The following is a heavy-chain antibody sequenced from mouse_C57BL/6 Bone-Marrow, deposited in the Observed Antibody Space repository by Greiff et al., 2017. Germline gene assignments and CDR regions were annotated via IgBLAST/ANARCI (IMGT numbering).Heavy chain of an antibody. CDR3: ARGAIYDGYSAFAD. CDR1: GYTFTSYR. V-gene: IGHV1-53*01. CDR2: ISPSNGGT. D-gene: IGHD2-3*01. J-gene: IGHJ3*01. Sequence: QVQLQQPGTELVKPGASVKLSCKASGYTFTSYRMHWVTQRPGQGLEWIGNISPSNGGTNYNEKFKSKDTLSVDNSSSIAYMQLSSRTAEESAVYYCARGAIYDGYSAFADWGQGTLVTVSA.